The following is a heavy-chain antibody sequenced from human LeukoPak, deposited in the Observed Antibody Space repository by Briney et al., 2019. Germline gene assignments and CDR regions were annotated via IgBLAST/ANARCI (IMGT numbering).Heavy chain of an antibody. V-gene: IGHV1-69*13. CDR3: ARISYVDTVIDY. CDR2: IIPIFGTT. J-gene: IGHJ4*02. CDR1: GGTLSSYG. D-gene: IGHD5-18*01. Sequence: SVKVSCKASGGTLSSYGISWVRQAPGQGLEWMGGIIPIFGTTKYAQKFQGRVTITADESTNTVYVELSSLRSEDTAVYYCARISYVDTVIDYWGQGTLVTVSS.